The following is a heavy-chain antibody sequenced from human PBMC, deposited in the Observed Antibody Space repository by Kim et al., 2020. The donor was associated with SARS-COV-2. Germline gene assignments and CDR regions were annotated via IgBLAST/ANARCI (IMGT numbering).Heavy chain of an antibody. Sequence: GGSLRLSCAASGFTFSNAWMSWVRQAPGKGLEWVGRIKSKTDGGTTDYAAPVKGRFTISRDDSKNTPYLQMNSLKTEDTAVYYCTTEDSSGYYYAGADYWGQGTLVTVSS. D-gene: IGHD3-22*01. CDR1: GFTFSNAW. J-gene: IGHJ4*02. CDR2: IKSKTDGGTT. CDR3: TTEDSSGYYYAGADY. V-gene: IGHV3-15*01.